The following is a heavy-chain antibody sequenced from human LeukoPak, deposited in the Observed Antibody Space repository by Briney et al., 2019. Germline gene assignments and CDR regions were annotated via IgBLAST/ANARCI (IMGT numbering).Heavy chain of an antibody. CDR2: IKQDGSEK. CDR1: GFTLSSYW. V-gene: IGHV3-7*04. J-gene: IGHJ4*02. CDR3: GRFTRSGDSVY. D-gene: IGHD7-27*01. Sequence: GGSLRLSCAASGFTLSSYWTSWVRQAPGKGLEWVANIKQDGSEKQYVDSVKGRFAISRDNAENSLYLQMNSLKAEDTAVYYCGRFTRSGDSVYWGQGTLVTVSS.